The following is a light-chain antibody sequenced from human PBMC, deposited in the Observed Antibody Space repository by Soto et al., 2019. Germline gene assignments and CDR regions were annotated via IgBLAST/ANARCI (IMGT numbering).Light chain of an antibody. CDR3: QSYDSSNLV. Sequence: NFMLTQPHSVSESPGKTVTISCTRSSGSIASNYVRWYQQRPGSSPTTVIYEDNQRPSGVPYRFSGSIDSSSNSASLTIFGLKTEDEADYYCQSYDSSNLVFGGGTKVTVL. J-gene: IGLJ3*02. V-gene: IGLV6-57*01. CDR2: EDN. CDR1: SGSIASNY.